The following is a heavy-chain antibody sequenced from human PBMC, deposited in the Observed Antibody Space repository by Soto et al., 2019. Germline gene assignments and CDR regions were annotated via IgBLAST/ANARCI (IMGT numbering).Heavy chain of an antibody. CDR2: IRGNGGST. CDR1: GFTFSSYA. CDR3: ARLAYNYFYIFDY. Sequence: PGGSLTLSCTASGFTFSSYAMSWVRQAPGKGLEWVSGIRGNGGSTNYADSVKGRFTISRDNSKNTLFLQMNSLRAEDTAVYFCARLAYNYFYIFDYWRQGTLVTVSS. D-gene: IGHD1-20*01. V-gene: IGHV3-23*01. J-gene: IGHJ4*01.